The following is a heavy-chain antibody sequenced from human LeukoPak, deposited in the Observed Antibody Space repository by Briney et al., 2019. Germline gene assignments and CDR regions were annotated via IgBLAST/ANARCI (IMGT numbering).Heavy chain of an antibody. D-gene: IGHD2-21*01. CDR2: IYSSGKT. J-gene: IGHJ4*02. CDR1: GGSINNYY. V-gene: IGHV4-4*07. Sequence: SETLSLTCTVSGGSINNYYWTWIRQPAGKGLEWIGRIYSSGKTNYNPSLKSRVTMSVDTSKNQFSLKLTSVTAADTAVYFCASGVVFGTYYFDYWGQGTLVTVSS. CDR3: ASGVVFGTYYFDY.